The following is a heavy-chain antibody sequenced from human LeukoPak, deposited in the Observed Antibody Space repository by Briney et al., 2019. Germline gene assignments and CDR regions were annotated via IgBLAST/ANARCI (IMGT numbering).Heavy chain of an antibody. CDR1: GGSIGSGGFY. CDR2: IYYSGST. J-gene: IGHJ4*02. Sequence: SETLSLTCTVSGGSIGSGGFYLSWIRQHPGKVLEWIGYIYYSGSTYYNPSLESRVTISVDTSKDQFSLELSSVTAADTAVYYCARDKDGYNYLDYWGQGTLVTVSS. CDR3: ARDKDGYNYLDY. D-gene: IGHD5-24*01. V-gene: IGHV4-31*03.